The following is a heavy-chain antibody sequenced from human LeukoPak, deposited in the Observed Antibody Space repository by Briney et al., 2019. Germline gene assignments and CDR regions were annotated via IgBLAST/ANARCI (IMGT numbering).Heavy chain of an antibody. Sequence: PSQTLSLTCTVSGGSISSGDYYWSWIRPPPGKGLEWIGYIYYSGSTYYNPSLKSRVTISVDTSKNQFSLKLSSVTAADTAVYYCARGKLRGGYGTDYWGQGTLVTVSS. V-gene: IGHV4-30-4*01. CDR3: ARGKLRGGYGTDY. D-gene: IGHD5-24*01. CDR1: GGSISSGDYY. CDR2: IYYSGST. J-gene: IGHJ4*02.